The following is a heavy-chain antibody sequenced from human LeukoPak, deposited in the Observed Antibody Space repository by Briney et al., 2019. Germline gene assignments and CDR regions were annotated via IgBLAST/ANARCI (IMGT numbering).Heavy chain of an antibody. Sequence: GASVTVSCKASGYTFTDYYMHWVRQAPGQGPEWMGWISPNTGGTNYAQNFKGRVTMTRDTSISTAYMELSSLTSDDTAAYYCARDLPKTGYVGGLDIWGQGTMVTVSS. CDR1: GYTFTDYY. V-gene: IGHV1-2*02. J-gene: IGHJ3*02. CDR2: ISPNTGGT. D-gene: IGHD4-23*01. CDR3: ARDLPKTGYVGGLDI.